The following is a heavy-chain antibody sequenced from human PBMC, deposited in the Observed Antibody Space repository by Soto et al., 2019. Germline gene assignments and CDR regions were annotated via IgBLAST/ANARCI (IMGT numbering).Heavy chain of an antibody. CDR3: AKSPGMYYYDSSGYYHYAY. J-gene: IGHJ4*02. Sequence: GGSLRLSCAASGFTFSSYAMSWVRQAPGKGLEWVSAISGSGVSTYYADSVKGRFTISRDNSKNTLYLQMNSLRAEDTAVYYCAKSPGMYYYDSSGYYHYAYWGQGTLVTVPQ. CDR2: ISGSGVST. V-gene: IGHV3-23*01. D-gene: IGHD3-22*01. CDR1: GFTFSSYA.